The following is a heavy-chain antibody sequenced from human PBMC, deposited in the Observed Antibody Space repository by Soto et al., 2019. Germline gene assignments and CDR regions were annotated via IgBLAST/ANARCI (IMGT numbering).Heavy chain of an antibody. Sequence: EVQLVESGGGLVEPGGSIRLSCVASGFTFTKAYMTWVRQAPGKGLEWVGRIKGSHAGGTTDYATSVKGRFTISRDDSKNALYLQMNSLKTEDTSVYYCATEGGYPGSSFYGAYWGPGPLVTVSS. J-gene: IGHJ4*02. V-gene: IGHV3-15*01. CDR1: GFTFTKAY. D-gene: IGHD1-26*01. CDR3: ATEGGYPGSSFYGAY. CDR2: IKGSHAGGTT.